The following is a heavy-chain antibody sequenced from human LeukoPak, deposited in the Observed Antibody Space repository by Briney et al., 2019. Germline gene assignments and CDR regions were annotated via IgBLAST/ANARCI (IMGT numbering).Heavy chain of an antibody. CDR1: GFTFSGHW. D-gene: IGHD3-10*01. J-gene: IGHJ4*02. Sequence: GGSLRLSCTASGFTFSGHWIHWVRQAPGMGLVWVSRINERGTDSMYAESVKGRFTISRDNSKNTLYLQMNSLRAEDTAVYYCAKLYGSANYWGQGTPVTVSS. CDR3: AKLYGSANY. V-gene: IGHV3-74*03. CDR2: INERGTDS.